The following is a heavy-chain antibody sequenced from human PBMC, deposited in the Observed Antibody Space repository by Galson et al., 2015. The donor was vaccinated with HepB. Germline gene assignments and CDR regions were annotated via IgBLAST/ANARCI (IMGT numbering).Heavy chain of an antibody. J-gene: IGHJ4*02. CDR1: GFTFSSYW. CDR3: ARFRMVRGKSIAGGRYFDY. Sequence: SLRLSCAASGFTFSSYWMSWVRQAPGKGLEWVANIKQDGSEKYYVDSVKGRFTISRDNAKNSLYLQMNSLRAEDTAVYYCARFRMVRGKSIAGGRYFDYWGQGTLVTVSS. CDR2: IKQDGSEK. D-gene: IGHD3-10*01. V-gene: IGHV3-7*03.